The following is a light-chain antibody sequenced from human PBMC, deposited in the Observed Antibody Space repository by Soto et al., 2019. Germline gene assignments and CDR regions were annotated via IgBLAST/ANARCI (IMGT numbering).Light chain of an antibody. J-gene: IGKJ5*01. CDR2: GAS. CDR1: QSVSSNY. V-gene: IGKV3-20*01. CDR3: QQYGSSPPIT. Sequence: EIVLTQSPGTLSLSPVERATLSCRASQSVSSNYLAWYQQKPGQAPRVLIYGASSRTTGIPDRFSGSGSGTDFTLTISRLEPEDFAVYYCQQYGSSPPITFGQGTRLEIK.